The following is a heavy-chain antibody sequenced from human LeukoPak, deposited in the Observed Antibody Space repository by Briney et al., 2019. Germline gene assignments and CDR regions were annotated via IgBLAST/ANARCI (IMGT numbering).Heavy chain of an antibody. J-gene: IGHJ6*02. Sequence: RASVKVSCKASGYTFTSYAIHWVRQAPGQRLEWMGWISAGNGNTKYSQNFQGGVTFISNTSATTAFMELSSLRSEDTAVYYCARSILVVPVASHLNYGVDVWGQGTTVTVSS. CDR2: ISAGNGNT. CDR3: ARSILVVPVASHLNYGVDV. CDR1: GYTFTSYA. D-gene: IGHD2-2*01. V-gene: IGHV1-3*01.